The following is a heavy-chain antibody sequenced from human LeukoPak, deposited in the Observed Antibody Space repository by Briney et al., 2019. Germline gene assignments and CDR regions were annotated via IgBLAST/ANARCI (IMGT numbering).Heavy chain of an antibody. Sequence: VASVKVSCKASGYTFTGYYMHWVRQAPGQGLEWMGWINPNSGGTNYAQKFQGRVTMTRDTSISTAYMELGRLRSDDTAVYYCARRRRDGYNLVDYWGQGTLVTVSS. CDR1: GYTFTGYY. CDR2: INPNSGGT. CDR3: ARRRRDGYNLVDY. D-gene: IGHD5-24*01. J-gene: IGHJ4*02. V-gene: IGHV1-2*02.